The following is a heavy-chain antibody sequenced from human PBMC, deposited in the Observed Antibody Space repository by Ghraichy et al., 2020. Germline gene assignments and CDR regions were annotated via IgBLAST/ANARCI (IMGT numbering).Heavy chain of an antibody. CDR1: GYTFTGYY. D-gene: IGHD3-16*02. J-gene: IGHJ3*02. V-gene: IGHV1-2*04. CDR3: ARGVLLPTYYDYVWGSYRRQDAFDI. Sequence: ASVKVSCKASGYTFTGYYMHWVRQAPGQGLEWMGWINPNSGGTNYAQKFQGWVTMTRDTSISTAYMELSRLRSDDTAVYYCARGVLLPTYYDYVWGSYRRQDAFDIWGQGTMVTVSS. CDR2: INPNSGGT.